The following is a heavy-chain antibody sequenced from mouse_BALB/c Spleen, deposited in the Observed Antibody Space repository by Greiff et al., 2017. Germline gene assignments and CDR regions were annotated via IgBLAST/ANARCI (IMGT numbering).Heavy chain of an antibody. Sequence: QVQLKQSGAELVRPGTSVKISCKASGYTFTNYWLGWVKQRPGPGLEWIGDIYPGGGYTNYNEKFKGKATLTADTSSSTAYMQLSSLTSEDSAVYFCARLEGNYGYWGQGTTLTVSS. D-gene: IGHD2-1*01. CDR1: GYTFTNYW. V-gene: IGHV1-63*02. CDR3: ARLEGNYGY. CDR2: IYPGGGYT. J-gene: IGHJ2*01.